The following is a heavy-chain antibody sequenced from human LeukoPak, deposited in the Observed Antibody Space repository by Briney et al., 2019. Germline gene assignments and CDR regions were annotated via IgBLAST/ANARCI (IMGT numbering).Heavy chain of an antibody. D-gene: IGHD3-9*01. J-gene: IGHJ4*02. V-gene: IGHV3-23*01. CDR2: ISGSGAST. Sequence: GGSLRLSCAASGFTFSSYAMNWVRQAPGKGLEWVSSISGSGASTYYADSVKGRFTISRDNSKNTLYLQMNSLRAEDTAVYYCANLHYDILTGYIYYFDYWGQGTLVTVSS. CDR3: ANLHYDILTGYIYYFDY. CDR1: GFTFSSYA.